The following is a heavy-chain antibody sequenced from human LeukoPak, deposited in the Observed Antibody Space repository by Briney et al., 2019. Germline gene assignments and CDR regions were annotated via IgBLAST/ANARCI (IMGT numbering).Heavy chain of an antibody. CDR2: INQDGSEK. V-gene: IGHV3-7*01. Sequence: PAGGSLRLSCAASGFTFSSYWMNWVRHIPGKGLDWLANINQDGSEKYYVDSVKDRFTISRDNAKNSLYLQMNILRVDDTAVYYCAREEELPGFDYWGQGTLVTVSS. J-gene: IGHJ4*02. CDR3: AREEELPGFDY. CDR1: GFTFSSYW. D-gene: IGHD1-26*01.